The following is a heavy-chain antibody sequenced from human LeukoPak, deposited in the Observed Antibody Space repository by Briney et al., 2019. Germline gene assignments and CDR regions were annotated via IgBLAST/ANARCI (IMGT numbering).Heavy chain of an antibody. CDR1: GGSISSYY. J-gene: IGHJ3*02. CDR3: ARDFYDAFDI. Sequence: SETLSLTCTVSGGSISSYYWSWIRQPPGKGLEWIGYIYYSGSTNYNPSLKSRVTISVDTSKNPFSLKLSSVTAADTAVYYCARDFYDAFDIWGQGTMVTVSS. CDR2: IYYSGST. D-gene: IGHD2/OR15-2a*01. V-gene: IGHV4-59*01.